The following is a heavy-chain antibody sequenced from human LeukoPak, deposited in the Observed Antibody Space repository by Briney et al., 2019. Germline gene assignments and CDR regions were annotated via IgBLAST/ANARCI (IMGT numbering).Heavy chain of an antibody. J-gene: IGHJ4*02. Sequence: PGGSLRLSCSASGFTFSTYAVHWVRQAPGKGLEYVSGISSNGGITYYADSVKGRFIISRDNSKNTLYLQMSSLRPEDTAVYYCVRICTGGRCGLDYWGQGTLATVSS. CDR1: GFTFSTYA. CDR2: ISSNGGIT. V-gene: IGHV3-64D*06. D-gene: IGHD2-8*02. CDR3: VRICTGGRCGLDY.